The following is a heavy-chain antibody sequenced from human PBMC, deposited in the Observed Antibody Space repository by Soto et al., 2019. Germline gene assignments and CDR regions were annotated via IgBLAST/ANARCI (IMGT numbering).Heavy chain of an antibody. CDR2: INDGTGNT. Sequence: ASVNVSCKTFGYTFTNYVIHWVRQAPGEGLEWMGWINDGTGNTKYSQKLQDRLTISRDTSAATAYLDLSRLASEDTAVYYCAIVGAVRYWDFWGLEPLVPASS. J-gene: IGHJ4*01. D-gene: IGHD2-8*02. CDR1: GYTFTNYV. V-gene: IGHV1-3*01. CDR3: AIVGAVRYWDF.